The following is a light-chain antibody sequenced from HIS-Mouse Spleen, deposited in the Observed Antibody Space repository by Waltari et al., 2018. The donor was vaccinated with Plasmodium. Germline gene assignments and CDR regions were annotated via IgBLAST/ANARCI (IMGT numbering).Light chain of an antibody. V-gene: IGLV1-44*01. CDR2: SNN. CDR1: SSNIGSNT. Sequence: QSVLTQPPSASGTPGQRVTISCSGSSSNIGSNTVNWYHQLPGTAPTLLSYSNNRRPSGVPDRSSGSKSGTSASLAISGLQSEDEADYYCAAWEDSLNGVVFGGGTKLTVL. J-gene: IGLJ2*01. CDR3: AAWEDSLNGVV.